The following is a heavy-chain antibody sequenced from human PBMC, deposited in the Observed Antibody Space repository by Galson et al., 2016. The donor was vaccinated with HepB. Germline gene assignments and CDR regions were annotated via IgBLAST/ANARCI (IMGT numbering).Heavy chain of an antibody. V-gene: IGHV3-33*01. Sequence: SLRLSCAASGFTFTTFGMHWVRQPLGKGLEWEALISYDGSTKYYADSVKGRFTISRDNFKNTLFIQMHSLRAEDTAVYYCARGFGSYYEAFDVWGQGTMVSVSS. D-gene: IGHD1-26*01. CDR2: ISYDGSTK. CDR3: ARGFGSYYEAFDV. J-gene: IGHJ3*01. CDR1: GFTFTTFG.